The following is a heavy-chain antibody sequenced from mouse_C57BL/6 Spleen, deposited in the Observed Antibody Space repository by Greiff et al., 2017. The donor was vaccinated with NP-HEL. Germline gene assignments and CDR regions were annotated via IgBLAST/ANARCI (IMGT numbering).Heavy chain of an antibody. D-gene: IGHD2-5*01. V-gene: IGHV5-12*01. CDR2: ISNGGGST. Sequence: EVKVEESGGGLVQPGGSLKLSCAASGFTFSDYYMYWVRQTPEKRLEWVAYISNGGGSTYYPDTVKGRFTISRDNAKNTLYLQMSRLKSEDTAMYYCARYSTLYYFDYWGQGTTLTVSS. J-gene: IGHJ2*01. CDR1: GFTFSDYY. CDR3: ARYSTLYYFDY.